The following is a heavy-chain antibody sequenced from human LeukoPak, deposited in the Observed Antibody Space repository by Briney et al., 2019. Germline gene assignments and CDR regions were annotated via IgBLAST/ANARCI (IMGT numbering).Heavy chain of an antibody. J-gene: IGHJ4*02. CDR2: ISRSSSYI. Sequence: GGSLRLSCAASGFTFSSYSMNWVRQAPGKGLEWVSSISRSSSYIYYADSVKGRFTISRDNAKNSLYLQMNSLRAEDTAVYYCARGVHGDYSSDYWGQGTLVTVSS. V-gene: IGHV3-21*01. CDR1: GFTFSSYS. CDR3: ARGVHGDYSSDY. D-gene: IGHD4-17*01.